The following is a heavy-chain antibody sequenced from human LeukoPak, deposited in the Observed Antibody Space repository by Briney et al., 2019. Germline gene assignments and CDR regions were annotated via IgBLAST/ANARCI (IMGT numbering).Heavy chain of an antibody. CDR3: VLGGYSYGPYFDY. Sequence: SETLSLICTISGGSISSPGYYWGWIRQPPGKGLEWIGSLFYSGSTYYNPSLKSRVTISVDTSKNQFSLKLSSVTAADTAVYYCVLGGYSYGPYFDYWGQGTLVTVSS. CDR2: LFYSGST. D-gene: IGHD5-18*01. V-gene: IGHV4-39*07. CDR1: GGSISSPGYY. J-gene: IGHJ4*02.